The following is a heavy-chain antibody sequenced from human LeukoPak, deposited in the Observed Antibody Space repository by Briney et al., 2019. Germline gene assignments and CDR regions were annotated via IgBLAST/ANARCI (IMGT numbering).Heavy chain of an antibody. CDR1: GASISSHY. CDR2: IYNTGSA. Sequence: SETLSLTCNVSGASISSHYWNWIRQPAGKGLEWIGRIYNTGSANYNPSLKSRVTMSLDTSRNQISLKLTSVTAAGTAVYYCARDVFFRAHNWFDPWGQGTLVTVSS. CDR3: ARDVFFRAHNWFDP. V-gene: IGHV4-4*07. J-gene: IGHJ5*02. D-gene: IGHD2/OR15-2a*01.